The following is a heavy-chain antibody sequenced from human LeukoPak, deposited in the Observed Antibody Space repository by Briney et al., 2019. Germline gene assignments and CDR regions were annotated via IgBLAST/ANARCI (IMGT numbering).Heavy chain of an antibody. J-gene: IGHJ6*03. V-gene: IGHV3-74*01. Sequence: PGGSLRLSCAASGFTFSSYWMHWVRQAPEKGLVWVSRINSDGSSTSYADSVKGRFTISRDNAKNTLYLQMNSLRAEDTAVYYCARDPGSGYYYYMDVWGKGTTVTVSS. CDR2: INSDGSST. CDR3: ARDPGSGYYYYMDV. CDR1: GFTFSSYW. D-gene: IGHD2-15*01.